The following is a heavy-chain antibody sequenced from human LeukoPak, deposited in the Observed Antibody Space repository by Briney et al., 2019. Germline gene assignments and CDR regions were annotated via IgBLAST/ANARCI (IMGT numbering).Heavy chain of an antibody. D-gene: IGHD2-2*01. CDR2: INHSGST. V-gene: IGHV4-34*01. CDR1: GGSFSGYY. CDR3: ARGRRSLVVVPAAAGFGP. Sequence: SETLSLICAVYGGSFSGYYWSWIRQPPGKGLEWIGEINHSGSTNYNPSLKSRVTISVDTSKNQFSLKLSSVTAADTAVYYCARGRRSLVVVPAAAGFGPWGRGTLVTVSS. J-gene: IGHJ5*02.